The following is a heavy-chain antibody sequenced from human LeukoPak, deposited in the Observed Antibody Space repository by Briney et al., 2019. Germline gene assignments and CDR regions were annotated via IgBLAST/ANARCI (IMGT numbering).Heavy chain of an antibody. J-gene: IGHJ6*02. D-gene: IGHD6-19*01. Sequence: SETLSLTCTVSGGSISSYYWSWIRQPPGKGLEWIGYIYYSGSTNYNPSLKSRVTMSVDTSKNQFSLKLSSVTAADTAVYYCARSIAVAGRYYYYGMDVWGQGTTVTVSS. CDR2: IYYSGST. CDR1: GGSISSYY. V-gene: IGHV4-59*12. CDR3: ARSIAVAGRYYYYGMDV.